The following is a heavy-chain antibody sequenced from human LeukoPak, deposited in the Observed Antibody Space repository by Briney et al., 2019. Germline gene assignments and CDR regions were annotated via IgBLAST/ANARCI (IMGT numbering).Heavy chain of an antibody. CDR3: ARGSVTKGFDY. D-gene: IGHD4-17*01. J-gene: IGHJ4*02. Sequence: PSETLSLTCTVSGGSISSGDYYWSWIRQPPGKGLEWIGYIYYSGSTYYNTSLKSRVTISVDTSKNQFSLKLSSVTAADTAVYYCARGSVTKGFDYWGQGTLVTVSS. CDR1: GGSISSGDYY. CDR2: IYYSGST. V-gene: IGHV4-30-4*01.